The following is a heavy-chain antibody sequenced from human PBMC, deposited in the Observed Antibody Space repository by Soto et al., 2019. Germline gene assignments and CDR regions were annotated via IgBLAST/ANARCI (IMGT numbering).Heavy chain of an antibody. V-gene: IGHV3-30-3*01. D-gene: IGHD6-6*01. CDR3: ASDSGVHSSSPATDY. CDR2: ISYDGSNK. CDR1: GFTFSSYA. Sequence: QVQLVESGGGVVQPGRSLRLSCAASGFTFSSYAMDWVRQAPGKGLEWVAVISYDGSNKNYADSVKGRFTISRDNSKNTLYLQMNRLRAEDTAVYYCASDSGVHSSSPATDYWGQGTLVTVSS. J-gene: IGHJ4*02.